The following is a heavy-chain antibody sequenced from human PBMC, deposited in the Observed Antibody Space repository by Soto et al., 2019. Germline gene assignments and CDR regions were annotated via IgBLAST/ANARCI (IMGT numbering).Heavy chain of an antibody. CDR3: ASPRDYCVTTSNCFIAFDI. CDR2: ISHSGSYI. V-gene: IGHV3-21*01. D-gene: IGHD4-17*01. J-gene: IGHJ3*02. Sequence: AQLVESGGSLVKPGGSLRLSCAASGFSFGDYIMNWVRQAPGRGQEWVASISHSGSYIFYADSVKGRFTISRDNSRDSLYLQMNSLRVDDTAIYYCASPRDYCVTTSNCFIAFDIWGQGTRVTVSS. CDR1: GFSFGDYI.